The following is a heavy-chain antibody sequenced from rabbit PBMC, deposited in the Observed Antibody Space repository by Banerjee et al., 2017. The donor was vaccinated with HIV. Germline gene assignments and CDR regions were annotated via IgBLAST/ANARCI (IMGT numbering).Heavy chain of an antibody. CDR1: GFPFSNKAV. V-gene: IGHV1S45*01. CDR3: ARNYVNAFDP. CDR2: INAVTGKA. Sequence: QEQLEESGGGLVQPEGSLTLTCKASGFPFSNKAVMCWVRQAPGKGLEWIACINAVTGKADYANWPKGRFTISKTSSTTVTLQMTSLTAADTATYFCARNYVNAFDPRGPGTLVTVS. D-gene: IGHD1-1*01. J-gene: IGHJ2*01.